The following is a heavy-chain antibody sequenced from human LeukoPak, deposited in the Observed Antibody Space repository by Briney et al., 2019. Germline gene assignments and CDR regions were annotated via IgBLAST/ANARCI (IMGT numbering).Heavy chain of an antibody. V-gene: IGHV3-21*01. Sequence: GGSLRLSCAASGFTFSSYSMNWVRQAPGKGLEWVSSISSSSYIYYADSVKGRFTISRDNAKNSLYLQMNSLRAEDTAVYYCARDPEEIAAAVDEYFQHWGQGTLVTVSS. CDR3: ARDPEEIAAAVDEYFQH. CDR2: ISSSSYI. J-gene: IGHJ1*01. CDR1: GFTFSSYS. D-gene: IGHD6-13*01.